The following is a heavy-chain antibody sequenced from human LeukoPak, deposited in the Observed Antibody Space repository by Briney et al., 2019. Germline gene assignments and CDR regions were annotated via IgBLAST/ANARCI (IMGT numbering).Heavy chain of an antibody. CDR2: INAGNGNT. CDR3: TRGIWSSHSKDYYFDY. J-gene: IGHJ4*02. Sequence: GASVTVSCKASGYTFTNYAMNWVRQAPGQRLEWMGWINAGNGNTKSSQRFQDRVTITRDTSASTAYMELNSLRSEDTAVYYCTRGIWSSHSKDYYFDYWGQGSLVTVSS. D-gene: IGHD4-11*01. CDR1: GYTFTNYA. V-gene: IGHV1-3*01.